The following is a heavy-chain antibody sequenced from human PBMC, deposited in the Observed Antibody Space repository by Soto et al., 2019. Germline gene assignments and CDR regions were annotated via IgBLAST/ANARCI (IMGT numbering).Heavy chain of an antibody. D-gene: IGHD3-16*02. Sequence: QVHLVQSGTEVKKPGSSVKVSCKASGGTFSSSGFSWVRQAPGQGLEWMGMIVPSLDTTNYAQKFQARVTITADEVTSTASMEWRSLRSEDTAVYYSASSPHPRYTADPYAVDVWGQGPRVIVSS. CDR1: GGTFSSSG. J-gene: IGHJ6*02. V-gene: IGHV1-69*11. CDR2: IVPSLDTT. CDR3: ASSPHPRYTADPYAVDV.